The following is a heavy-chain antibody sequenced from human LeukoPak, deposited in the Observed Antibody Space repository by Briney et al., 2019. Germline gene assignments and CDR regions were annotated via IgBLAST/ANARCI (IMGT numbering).Heavy chain of an antibody. CDR3: ARDLFLGRGDWYFDY. D-gene: IGHD2-21*02. J-gene: IGHJ4*02. CDR1: GSTFSSHT. Sequence: GGSLRLSCAASGSTFSSHTMNWVRQAPGKGLEWISYISNTGSVIYYADSVKGRFTISRDNAKNSLYLQMNSLRAEDTAVYYCARDLFLGRGDWYFDYWGQGTLVTVSS. CDR2: ISNTGSVI. V-gene: IGHV3-48*04.